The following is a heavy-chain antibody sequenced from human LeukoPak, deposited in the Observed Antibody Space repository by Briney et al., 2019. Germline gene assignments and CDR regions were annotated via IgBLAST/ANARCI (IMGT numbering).Heavy chain of an antibody. V-gene: IGHV4-59*01. CDR3: ARRHYYDSSGVLLDAFDI. Sequence: KPSETLSLTCTVSGGSISSYYWSWIRQPPGKGLEWIGYIYYSGSTNYNPSLKSRVTISVDTSKNQFSLKLSSVTAADTAVYYCARRHYYDSSGVLLDAFDIWGQGTMVTVSS. CDR2: IYYSGST. J-gene: IGHJ3*02. D-gene: IGHD3-22*01. CDR1: GGSISSYY.